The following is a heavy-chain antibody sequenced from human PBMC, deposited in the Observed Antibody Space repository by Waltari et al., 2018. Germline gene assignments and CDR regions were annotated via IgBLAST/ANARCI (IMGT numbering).Heavy chain of an antibody. D-gene: IGHD2-2*01. CDR2: INPSGGST. V-gene: IGHV1-46*01. CDR3: ARAPQDWRSNHSWFVD. CDR1: GYSFTNSY. Sequence: QAQLMQSGAEVKKPGASVKVSCKASGYSFTNSYMHWVRQAPGQGPEWMGLINPSGGSTSYARKFQGRVTMTRDTSTTTVYMELSSLRSDDTAVYYCARAPQDWRSNHSWFVDWGQGTLVTVSS. J-gene: IGHJ5*02.